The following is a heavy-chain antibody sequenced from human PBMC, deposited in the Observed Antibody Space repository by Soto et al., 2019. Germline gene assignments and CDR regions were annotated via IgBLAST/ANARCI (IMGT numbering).Heavy chain of an antibody. CDR2: ISDSARTV. Sequence: GGSLRLSCAVSGFTLSGFGMNWVRQAPGRGLEWVSYISDSARTVFYADSVKGRFTVSRDNAKKSLYLQMDSLRDDDTAVYYCARRGEFYYYAMDVWGQGTTVTVSS. V-gene: IGHV3-48*02. D-gene: IGHD3-16*01. CDR1: GFTLSGFG. J-gene: IGHJ6*02. CDR3: ARRGEFYYYAMDV.